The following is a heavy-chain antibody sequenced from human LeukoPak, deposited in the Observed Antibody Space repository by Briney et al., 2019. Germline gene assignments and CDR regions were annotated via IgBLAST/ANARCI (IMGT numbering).Heavy chain of an antibody. J-gene: IGHJ4*02. CDR1: GGSISSYY. CDR2: IYYSGST. CDR3: ARGPYYYDSSGYYRAYFDY. D-gene: IGHD3-22*01. Sequence: SETLSLTCTVSGGSISSYYWSWIRQPPGKGLEWIGYIYYSGSTNYNPSLKSRVTISVDTSKNQFSLKLSSVTAADTAVYYCARGPYYYDSSGYYRAYFDYWGQGTLVTVSS. V-gene: IGHV4-59*01.